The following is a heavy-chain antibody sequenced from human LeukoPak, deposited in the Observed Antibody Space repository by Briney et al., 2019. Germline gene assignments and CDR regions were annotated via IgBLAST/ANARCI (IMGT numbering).Heavy chain of an antibody. D-gene: IGHD5-12*01. Sequence: GGSLRLSCAASGFTFSTYAMTWVRQAPGKGLECVSYISSSGSTMYYTDSVKGRFTISRDNAKDSLYMQMNSLRAEDTAVYYCARDPGSGYEEHFDYWGQGTLVTVSS. CDR1: GFTFSTYA. J-gene: IGHJ4*02. V-gene: IGHV3-48*04. CDR3: ARDPGSGYEEHFDY. CDR2: ISSSGSTM.